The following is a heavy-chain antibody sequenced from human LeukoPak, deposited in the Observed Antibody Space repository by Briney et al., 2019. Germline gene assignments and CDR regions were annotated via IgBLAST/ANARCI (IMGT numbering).Heavy chain of an antibody. CDR2: IYYSGST. V-gene: IGHV4-4*02. Sequence: SETLSLTCAVSGGSISSSNWWSWVRQPPGKGLEWIGYIYYSGSTYYNPSLKSRVTISVDTSKNQSSLKLSSVTAADTAVYYCARRKNNLPFDNWGQGTLVTVSS. D-gene: IGHD2/OR15-2a*01. CDR3: ARRKNNLPFDN. CDR1: GGSISSSNW. J-gene: IGHJ4*02.